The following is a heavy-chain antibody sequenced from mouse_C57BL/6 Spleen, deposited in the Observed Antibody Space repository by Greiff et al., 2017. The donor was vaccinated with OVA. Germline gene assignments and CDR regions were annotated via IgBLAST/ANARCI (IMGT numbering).Heavy chain of an antibody. J-gene: IGHJ4*01. CDR3: ARSPSYSRMDY. Sequence: DVQLVESGGGLVQPGGSLSLSCAASGFTFTDYYMSWVRQPPGKALEWLGFIRNKANGYTTEYSASVKGRFTISRDNSQSILYLQMNALRAEDSATYYCARSPSYSRMDYWGQGTSVTVSS. CDR1: GFTFTDYY. D-gene: IGHD2-12*01. CDR2: IRNKANGYTT. V-gene: IGHV7-3*01.